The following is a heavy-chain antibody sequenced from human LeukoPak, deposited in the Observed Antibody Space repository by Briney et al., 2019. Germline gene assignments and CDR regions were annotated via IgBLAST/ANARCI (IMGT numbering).Heavy chain of an antibody. V-gene: IGHV4-34*01. J-gene: IGHJ4*02. CDR2: INHSGST. CDR3: AGIRGVRRPFDY. Sequence: SETLSPTCAVYGGSFSGYYWSWIRQPPGKGLEWIGEINHSGSTNYNPSLKSRVTISVDTSKNQFSLKLSSVTAADTAVYYCAGIRGVRRPFDYWGQGTLVTVSS. CDR1: GGSFSGYY. D-gene: IGHD3-10*01.